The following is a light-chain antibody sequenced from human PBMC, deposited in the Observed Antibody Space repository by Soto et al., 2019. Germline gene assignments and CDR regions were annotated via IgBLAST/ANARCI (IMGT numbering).Light chain of an antibody. Sequence: EIVLTQSPDTLSLSPGERATLSCRASQSVSSYLAWYQQKPGQAPRLLIFDASTRATGIPARFSGSGSGTDFTLTISSLEPEDFEVYYCQQRSIWPVSFGQGTRLEIK. CDR1: QSVSSY. CDR2: DAS. CDR3: QQRSIWPVS. V-gene: IGKV3-11*01. J-gene: IGKJ5*01.